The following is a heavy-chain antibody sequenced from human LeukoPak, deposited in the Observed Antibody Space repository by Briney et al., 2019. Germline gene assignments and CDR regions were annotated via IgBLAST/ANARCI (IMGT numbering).Heavy chain of an antibody. J-gene: IGHJ4*02. CDR2: IIPIFGTA. Sequence: ASVKVSCKASGGTFSSYAISWVRQAPGQGLEWMGGIIPIFGTANYAQKFQGRVTITADESTSTAYMELSSLRSEDTAVYYCARVRERLGPVGPFDYWGQGTLVTVSS. CDR3: ARVRERLGPVGPFDY. D-gene: IGHD1-1*01. CDR1: GGTFSSYA. V-gene: IGHV1-69*13.